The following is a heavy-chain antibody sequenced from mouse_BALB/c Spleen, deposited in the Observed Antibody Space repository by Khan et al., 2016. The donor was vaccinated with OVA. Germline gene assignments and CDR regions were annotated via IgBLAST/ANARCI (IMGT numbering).Heavy chain of an antibody. CDR2: IRSGGNT. Sequence: QVQLKQSGPGLVQPSQRLSITCTVSGFSLNTYGIHWIRQSQGKGLEWLGVIRSGGNTDYNGAFISRLNITKDNSKSQVFFKMNSLQADDTARYYCARNSYMYDFTYWGQGTLVTVSA. CDR1: GFSLNTYG. V-gene: IGHV2-2*01. J-gene: IGHJ3*01. CDR3: ARNSYMYDFTY. D-gene: IGHD2-14*01.